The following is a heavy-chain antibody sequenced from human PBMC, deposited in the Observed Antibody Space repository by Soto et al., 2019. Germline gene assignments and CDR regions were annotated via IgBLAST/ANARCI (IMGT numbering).Heavy chain of an antibody. J-gene: IGHJ6*02. D-gene: IGHD2-15*01. CDR1: GFTFSSYS. CDR3: ARDEEDIVVAFETYGMDV. Sequence: EVQLVESGGGLVQPGGSLRLSCAASGFTFSSYSMNWVRQAPGKGREWVSYISSSSSTIYYADSVKGRFTISRENANNSLYLQMNSLRDEDTAVYYCARDEEDIVVAFETYGMDVWGQGTTVTVSS. CDR2: ISSSSSTI. V-gene: IGHV3-48*02.